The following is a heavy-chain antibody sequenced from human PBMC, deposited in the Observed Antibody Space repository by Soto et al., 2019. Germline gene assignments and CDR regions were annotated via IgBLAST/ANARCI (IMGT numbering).Heavy chain of an antibody. Sequence: GKGLEGMAVRSYDGSNKYYADSVKGRFTISRDNSKNTLYLQMNSLRAEDTAVYYCAKDPYYFVSGSYYRDYYYYYTDVWGNGTTVTVS. V-gene: IGHV3-30*01. CDR2: RSYDGSNK. J-gene: IGHJ6*03. CDR3: AKDPYYFVSGSYYRDYYYYYTDV. D-gene: IGHD3-10*01.